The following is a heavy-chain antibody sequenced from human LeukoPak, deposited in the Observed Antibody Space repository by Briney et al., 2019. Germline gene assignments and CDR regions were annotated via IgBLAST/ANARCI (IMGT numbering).Heavy chain of an antibody. D-gene: IGHD5-18*01. V-gene: IGHV3-23*01. J-gene: IGHJ4*02. Sequence: GGSLRLSCAVSGLTFSSYAMSWVRQAPGKGLEWGSSITGSGTETNSADAVKGRFTISRDNAKNSLYLQMNSLRAEDTAVYYCARDLVSAMGPYYFDYWGQGTLVTVSS. CDR3: ARDLVSAMGPYYFDY. CDR1: GLTFSSYA. CDR2: ITGSGTET.